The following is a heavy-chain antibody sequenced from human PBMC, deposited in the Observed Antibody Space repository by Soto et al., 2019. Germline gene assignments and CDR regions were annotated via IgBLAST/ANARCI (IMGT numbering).Heavy chain of an antibody. V-gene: IGHV3-48*01. J-gene: IGHJ4*02. D-gene: IGHD6-6*01. Sequence: GGSLRLSCAASGFSFSSYGMNWVRQAPGKGLEWVSYISSTSSSIYYADSVKGRFTISRDNARNSLYLQMNSLRAEDTAVYYCAREQAGRDFDYWGQGILVTVSS. CDR3: AREQAGRDFDY. CDR2: ISSTSSSI. CDR1: GFSFSSYG.